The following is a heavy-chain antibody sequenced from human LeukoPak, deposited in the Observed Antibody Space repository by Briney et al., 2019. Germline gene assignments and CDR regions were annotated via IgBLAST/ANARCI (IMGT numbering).Heavy chain of an antibody. CDR1: GYTFTSYA. Sequence: GASVTVSCKASGYTFTSYAMNWVRQAPGQGLEWMGWINTKTGNPTYAQGFTGRLVFSLDTSVSTAYLQISSLKAEDTAVYYCAREVIMMFVISPDGSYMDVWGKGTTVTISS. CDR2: INTKTGNP. V-gene: IGHV7-4-1*02. D-gene: IGHD3-16*02. J-gene: IGHJ6*03. CDR3: AREVIMMFVISPDGSYMDV.